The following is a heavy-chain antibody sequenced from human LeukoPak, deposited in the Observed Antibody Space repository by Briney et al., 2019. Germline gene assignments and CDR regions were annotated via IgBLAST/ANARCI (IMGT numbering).Heavy chain of an antibody. Sequence: PGGSLRLSCAASGFTFSSYSMNWVRQAPGKGLEWVSYISSSSSTIYYADSVKGRFTISRDNAKNSLYLQMNSLRAEDTAVYYCARGLETYYYGSGTWSYGMDVWGQGTTVTVSS. CDR1: GFTFSSYS. J-gene: IGHJ6*02. CDR3: ARGLETYYYGSGTWSYGMDV. CDR2: ISSSSSTI. V-gene: IGHV3-48*04. D-gene: IGHD3-10*01.